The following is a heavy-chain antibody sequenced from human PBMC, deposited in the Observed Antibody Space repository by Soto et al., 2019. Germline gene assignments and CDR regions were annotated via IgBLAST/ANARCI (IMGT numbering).Heavy chain of an antibody. CDR3: ARDPASSWYGFIPXFDP. CDR2: ISAYNGNT. CDR1: GYTFTSYG. V-gene: IGHV1-18*01. D-gene: IGHD6-13*01. J-gene: IGHJ5*02. Sequence: ASVKVSCKASGYTFTSYGISWVRQAPGQGLEWMGWISAYNGNTNHAQKLQGRVTMTTDTSTSTAYMELRSLRSDDTAVYYCARDPASSWYGFIPXFDPWGQGTLVTVSS.